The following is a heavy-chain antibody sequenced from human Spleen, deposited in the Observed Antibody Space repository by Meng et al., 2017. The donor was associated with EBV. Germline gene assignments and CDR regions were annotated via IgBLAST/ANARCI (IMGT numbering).Heavy chain of an antibody. J-gene: IGHJ4*02. CDR1: GFTFSDHY. CDR2: TRDKANDYTT. D-gene: IGHD3-22*01. Sequence: EGQLVGSGGGWVQPGGSLRLSCAASGFTFSDHYMDWVRQAPGKGLEWVGRTRDKANDYTTEYAASVKGRFTISRDDSETSLYLQMNTLKTEDTAVYYCGRVDYYDSGGYIEYWGQGTLVTVSS. CDR3: GRVDYYDSGGYIEY. V-gene: IGHV3-72*01.